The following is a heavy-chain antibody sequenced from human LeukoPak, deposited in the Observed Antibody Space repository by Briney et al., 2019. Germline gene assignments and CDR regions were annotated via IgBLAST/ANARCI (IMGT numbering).Heavy chain of an antibody. CDR1: GFTFSDYY. Sequence: GGSLXLSXAASGFTFSDYYMSWIRQAPGKGLEWVSYVSSSGSTICYADSVKGRFTISRDNAKNSLYLQMNSLRAEDTAVYYCARVKGSYCFDFSGQGTLVTVSS. V-gene: IGHV3-11*04. CDR3: ARVKGSYCFDF. CDR2: VSSSGSTI. J-gene: IGHJ4*02. D-gene: IGHD6-6*01.